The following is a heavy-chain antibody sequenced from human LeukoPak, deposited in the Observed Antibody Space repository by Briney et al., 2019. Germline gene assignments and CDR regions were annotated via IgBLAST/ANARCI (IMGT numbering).Heavy chain of an antibody. Sequence: GGSLRLSCAASGFTFDDYGMSWVRQAPGKELEWVSGINWNGGSTGYADSVKGRFTVSRDNAKNSLYLQMNSLRAEDTALYYCARISSWLPLDYWGQGTLVTVSS. V-gene: IGHV3-20*04. D-gene: IGHD6-13*01. J-gene: IGHJ4*02. CDR3: ARISSWLPLDY. CDR1: GFTFDDYG. CDR2: INWNGGST.